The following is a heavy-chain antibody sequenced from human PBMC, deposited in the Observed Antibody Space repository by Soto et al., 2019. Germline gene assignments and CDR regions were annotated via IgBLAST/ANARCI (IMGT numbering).Heavy chain of an antibody. V-gene: IGHV1-2*02. CDR2: FNPNSGGT. CDR1: GYTFTGYQ. J-gene: IGHJ4*02. CDR3: ARGRTSVSPGN. D-gene: IGHD1-1*01. Sequence: QVQVVQSGAEVKKPGASVKVSCKASGYTFTGYQMHWVRQAPGQGLEWMGWFNPNSGGTNYAQKFQGRVTMTGDTSISTAYMELNRLTSDDTAVYFCARGRTSVSPGNWGQGTLVSVSS.